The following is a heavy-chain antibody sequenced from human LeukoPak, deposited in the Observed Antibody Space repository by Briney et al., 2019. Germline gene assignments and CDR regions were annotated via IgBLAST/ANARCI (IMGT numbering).Heavy chain of an antibody. J-gene: IGHJ6*03. D-gene: IGHD4-17*01. Sequence: SVKVSCKASGGTFSSYAISWVRQAPGQGLEWMGGIIPIFGTANYAQKFQGRVTITTDGSTSTAYMELSSLRSEDTAVYYCAREYGEGYYYYYMDVWGKGTTVTVSS. CDR3: AREYGEGYYYYYMDV. CDR2: IIPIFGTA. V-gene: IGHV1-69*05. CDR1: GGTFSSYA.